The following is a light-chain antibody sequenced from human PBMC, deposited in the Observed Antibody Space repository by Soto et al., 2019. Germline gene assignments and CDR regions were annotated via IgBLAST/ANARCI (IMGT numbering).Light chain of an antibody. V-gene: IGLV1-44*01. CDR1: SSNIGRNT. J-gene: IGLJ2*01. CDR3: AAWDDSLNGHVV. CDR2: SNN. Sequence: QSVLTQPPSASGTPGQRVTISCSGSSSNIGRNTVNWFQQLPGTAPKLLIYSNNQRPSGVPDRFSGSKSGTSASLAISGLQSDDESDYYCAAWDDSLNGHVVFGGGTKLTVL.